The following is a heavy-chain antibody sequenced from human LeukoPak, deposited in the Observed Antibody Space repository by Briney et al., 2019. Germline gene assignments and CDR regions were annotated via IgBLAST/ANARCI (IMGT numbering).Heavy chain of an antibody. CDR3: AKGIGYSGYDYTYYYYGMDV. J-gene: IGHJ6*02. D-gene: IGHD5-12*01. Sequence: AXXXXRQAPGKXLEWVAXXSYDGSNKYYADSVKGRFTISRDNSKNTLYLQMNSLRAEDTAVYYCAKGIGYSGYDYTYYYYGMDVWGQGTTVTVSS. CDR1: A. CDR2: XSYDGSNK. V-gene: IGHV3-30*04.